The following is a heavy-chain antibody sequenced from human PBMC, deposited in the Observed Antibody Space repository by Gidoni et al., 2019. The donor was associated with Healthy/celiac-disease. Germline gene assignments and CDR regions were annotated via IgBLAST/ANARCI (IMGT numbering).Heavy chain of an antibody. D-gene: IGHD5-12*01. CDR2: ISGSGGST. Sequence: QAPGKGLEWVSAISGSGGSTYYADSVKGRFTISRDNSKNTLYLQMNSLRAEDTAVYYCAKGQVATIRAYYYYMDVWGKGTTVTVSS. J-gene: IGHJ6*03. V-gene: IGHV3-23*01. CDR3: AKGQVATIRAYYYYMDV.